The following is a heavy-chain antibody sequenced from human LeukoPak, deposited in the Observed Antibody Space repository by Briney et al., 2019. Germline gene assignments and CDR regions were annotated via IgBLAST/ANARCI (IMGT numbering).Heavy chain of an antibody. Sequence: GRSLRLSCAASGFTFDDYAMHWVRQAPGKGLEWVAVIWYDGSNKYYADSVKGRFTISRDNSKNTLYLQMNSLRAEDTAVYYCARDPGYYDSSGWLYGMDVWGQGTTVTVSS. CDR1: GFTFDDYA. CDR3: ARDPGYYDSSGWLYGMDV. D-gene: IGHD3-22*01. J-gene: IGHJ6*02. CDR2: IWYDGSNK. V-gene: IGHV3-33*08.